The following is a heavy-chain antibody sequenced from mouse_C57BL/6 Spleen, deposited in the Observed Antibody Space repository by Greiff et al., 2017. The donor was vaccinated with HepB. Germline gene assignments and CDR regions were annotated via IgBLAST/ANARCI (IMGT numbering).Heavy chain of an antibody. CDR3: ARGDYGSTAY. CDR1: GYTFTSYW. J-gene: IGHJ3*01. Sequence: VQLQQSGAELVRPGTSVKLSCKASGYTFTSYWMHWVKQRPGQGLEWIGVIDPSDSYTNYNQKFKGKATLTVDTSSSTAYMQLSSLTSEDSAVYYCARGDYGSTAYWGQGTLVTVSA. CDR2: IDPSDSYT. V-gene: IGHV1-59*01. D-gene: IGHD1-1*01.